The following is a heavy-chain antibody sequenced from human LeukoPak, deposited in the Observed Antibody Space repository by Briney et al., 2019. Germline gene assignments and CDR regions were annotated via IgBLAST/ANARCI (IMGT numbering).Heavy chain of an antibody. Sequence: PSETLSLTCTVSGGSISSSSYYWSWIRQPPGKGLEWIGYIYYSGSTNYNPSLKSRVTISVDTSKNQFSLKLSSVTAADTAVYYCARHMKEYSSSWVMKYYFDYWGQGTLVTVSS. D-gene: IGHD6-13*01. CDR3: ARHMKEYSSSWVMKYYFDY. V-gene: IGHV4-61*05. J-gene: IGHJ4*02. CDR2: IYYSGST. CDR1: GGSISSSSYY.